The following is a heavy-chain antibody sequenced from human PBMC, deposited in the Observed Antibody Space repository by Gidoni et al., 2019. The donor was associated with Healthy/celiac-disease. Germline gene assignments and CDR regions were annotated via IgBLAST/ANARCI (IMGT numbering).Heavy chain of an antibody. J-gene: IGHJ5*02. D-gene: IGHD5-12*01. Sequence: QVQLVESGGGVVQPGRSLRLSCAASGFTFSSYGMHWVRQAPGKGLEWVAVISYDGSNKYYADSVKGRFTISRDNSKNTLYLQMNSLRAEDTAVYYCAKLSVYDGYNLWGQGTLVTVSS. CDR1: GFTFSSYG. CDR3: AKLSVYDGYNL. V-gene: IGHV3-30*18. CDR2: ISYDGSNK.